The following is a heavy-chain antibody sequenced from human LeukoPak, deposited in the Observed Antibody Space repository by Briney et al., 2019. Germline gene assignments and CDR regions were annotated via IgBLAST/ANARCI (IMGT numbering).Heavy chain of an antibody. CDR3: AGRIVGPTHVGAFDI. J-gene: IGHJ3*02. V-gene: IGHV4-59*01. CDR2: IYYSGST. D-gene: IGHD1-26*01. Sequence: SETLSLTCTVSGGSISSYYWSWIRQPPGKGLGWIGNIYYSGSTNYNPSLKSRVTISVDTSKNQFSLKLSSVTAADTAVYYCAGRIVGPTHVGAFDIWGQGTMVTVSS. CDR1: GGSISSYY.